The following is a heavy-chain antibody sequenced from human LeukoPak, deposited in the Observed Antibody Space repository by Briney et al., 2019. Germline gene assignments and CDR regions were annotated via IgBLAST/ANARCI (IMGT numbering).Heavy chain of an antibody. CDR3: ARGYCSSTSCYYYGMDV. Sequence: SGTLSLTCAVSGGSISSSNWWSWVRQPPGKGLEWIGEIYHSGSTNYNPSLKSRVTISLDKSKNQFSLKLSSVTAADTAVYYCARGYCSSTSCYYYGMDVWGKGTTVTVSS. J-gene: IGHJ6*04. CDR1: GGSISSSNW. D-gene: IGHD2-2*01. V-gene: IGHV4-4*02. CDR2: IYHSGST.